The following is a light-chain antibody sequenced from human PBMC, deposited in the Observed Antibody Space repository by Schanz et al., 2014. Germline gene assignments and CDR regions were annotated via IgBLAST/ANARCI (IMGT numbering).Light chain of an antibody. CDR2: AAS. CDR1: QSIDKY. CDR3: QQLNSYPALT. J-gene: IGKJ4*01. Sequence: DIQMTQSPSSLSASVGDRVTFTCRASQSIDKYLNWYQQKPGKAPSLLIYAASTLQTGVPARFSGSGSGTDFTLTISSLQPEDFATYYCQQLNSYPALTFGGGTKVEIK. V-gene: IGKV1-39*01.